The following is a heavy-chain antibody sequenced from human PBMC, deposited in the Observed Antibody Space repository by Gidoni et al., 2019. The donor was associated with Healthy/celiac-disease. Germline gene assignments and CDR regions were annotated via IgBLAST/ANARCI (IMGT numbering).Heavy chain of an antibody. Sequence: EVQLLESGGGLVQPGGSLRLSCAASGFTFSSYAMSWVRQAPGKGLEWVSAISGRGGSTYYADSVKGRFTISRDISKNTLYLQMNSLRAEDTAVYYCAKDRGDGYNPLDYWGQGTLVTVSS. CDR3: AKDRGDGYNPLDY. V-gene: IGHV3-23*01. CDR2: ISGRGGST. J-gene: IGHJ4*02. D-gene: IGHD5-12*01. CDR1: GFTFSSYA.